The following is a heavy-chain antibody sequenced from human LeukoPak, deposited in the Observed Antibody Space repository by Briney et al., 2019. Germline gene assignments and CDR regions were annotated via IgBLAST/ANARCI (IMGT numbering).Heavy chain of an antibody. D-gene: IGHD6-13*01. J-gene: IGHJ4*02. CDR3: ARAPYSSSWLN. V-gene: IGHV4-34*01. Sequence: SETLSLTCAVYGGSFSGYYWSWIRQPPGKGLEWIGEINHSGSTNYNPSLKSRVTISVDTSKNQFSLKLSSVTAADTAVYYCARAPYSSSWLNWGQGTLVTVS. CDR2: INHSGST. CDR1: GGSFSGYY.